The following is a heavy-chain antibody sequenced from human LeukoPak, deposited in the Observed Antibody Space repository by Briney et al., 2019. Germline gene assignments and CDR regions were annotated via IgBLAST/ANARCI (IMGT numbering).Heavy chain of an antibody. D-gene: IGHD6-19*01. Sequence: SETLSLTCTVSGGSISSYYWSWIRQPPGKGLEWIGYIYYSGSTNYNPSLKSRVTISVDTSKNQFSLKLSSVTAADTAVYYCAKDSSGWYPLWGQGTLVTVSS. V-gene: IGHV4-59*01. CDR3: AKDSSGWYPL. CDR2: IYYSGST. J-gene: IGHJ4*02. CDR1: GGSISSYY.